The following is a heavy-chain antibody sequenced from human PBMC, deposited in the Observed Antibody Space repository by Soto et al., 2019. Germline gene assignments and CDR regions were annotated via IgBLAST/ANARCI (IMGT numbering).Heavy chain of an antibody. J-gene: IGHJ4*02. D-gene: IGHD2-21*01. CDR1: GVSLSTSGMG. V-gene: IGHV2-5*02. CDR3: AELIEEAFFDH. CDR2: VYCDDDK. Sequence: SGPTLVNPTQTLTLTCTFSGVSLSTSGMGVGWIRQPPGKALEWLALVYCDDDKRYSPSLKSRLTITKDTSKNQVVPTMTYMDHVDTATYCSAELIEEAFFDHWGQGTLVTVSS.